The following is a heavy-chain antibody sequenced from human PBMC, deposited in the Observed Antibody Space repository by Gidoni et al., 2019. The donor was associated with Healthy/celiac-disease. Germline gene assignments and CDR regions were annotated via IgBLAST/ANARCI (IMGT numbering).Heavy chain of an antibody. D-gene: IGHD6-19*01. CDR2: IIPIVGTA. Sequence: QMQLVQSGAEVQTPGSSVTVSCKASGGTFSSYAISWVRQAPGQGLEWMGGIIPIVGTANYAQKFQGRVTITADKSTSTAYMERSSLRSEDTAVYYCARRGRAVDVGPLDYWGQGTLVTVSS. J-gene: IGHJ4*02. CDR1: GGTFSSYA. CDR3: ARRGRAVDVGPLDY. V-gene: IGHV1-69*06.